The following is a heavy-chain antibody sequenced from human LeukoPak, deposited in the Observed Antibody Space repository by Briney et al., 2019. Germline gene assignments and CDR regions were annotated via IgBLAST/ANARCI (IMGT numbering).Heavy chain of an antibody. Sequence: GASVKVSCKASGYTFTSYGISWVRQAPGQGLEWMGWISAYNGNTNYAQKLQGRVTMTTDTSTSTAYMELRSLRSDDTAVYYCARDDDYYGSSGYYVPGYWGQGTLVTVSS. V-gene: IGHV1-18*01. D-gene: IGHD3-22*01. CDR2: ISAYNGNT. J-gene: IGHJ4*02. CDR1: GYTFTSYG. CDR3: ARDDDYYGSSGYYVPGY.